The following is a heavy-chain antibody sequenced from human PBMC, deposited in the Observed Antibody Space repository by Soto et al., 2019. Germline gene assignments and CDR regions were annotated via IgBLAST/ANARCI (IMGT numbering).Heavy chain of an antibody. CDR2: ISSSSSYI. CDR3: ARARAGQQLVHGMDV. CDR1: GFTFSSYS. J-gene: IGHJ6*02. D-gene: IGHD6-13*01. V-gene: IGHV3-21*01. Sequence: PGGSLRLSCAASGFTFSSYSMNWVRQAPGKGLEWVSSISSSSSYIYYADSVKGRFTISRDNAKNSLYLQMNSLRAEDTAVYYCARARAGQQLVHGMDVWGQGTTVTVS.